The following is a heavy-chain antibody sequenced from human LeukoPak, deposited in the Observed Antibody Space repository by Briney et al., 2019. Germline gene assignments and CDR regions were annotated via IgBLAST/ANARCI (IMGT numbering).Heavy chain of an antibody. CDR3: ARDQTIFGPVGFDP. J-gene: IGHJ5*02. CDR2: IYTSGST. Sequence: PSETLSLTCTVSGGSISSYYWSWIRQPAGKGLEWIGRIYTSGSTNYNPSLKSRVTMSVDTSKNQFSLKLSSVTAAVTAVYYCARDQTIFGPVGFDPWGQGTLVTVSS. CDR1: GGSISSYY. D-gene: IGHD3/OR15-3a*01. V-gene: IGHV4-4*07.